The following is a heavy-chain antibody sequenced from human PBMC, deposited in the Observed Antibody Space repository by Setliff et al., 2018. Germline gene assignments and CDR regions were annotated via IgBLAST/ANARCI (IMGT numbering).Heavy chain of an antibody. CDR1: GFTFSTYR. CDR3: VTDPPNSGWSFDC. V-gene: IGHV3-33*03. J-gene: IGHJ5*01. Sequence: GESLKISCAASGFTFSTYRMHWVRQAPGKGLEWVAVIWGDGVNKFYGGPVKGRFIVSRDNSKNTVFLQMNDLRVEDTAVYYCVTDPPNSGWSFDCWGQGTPVTVSS. CDR2: IWGDGVNK. D-gene: IGHD6-19*01.